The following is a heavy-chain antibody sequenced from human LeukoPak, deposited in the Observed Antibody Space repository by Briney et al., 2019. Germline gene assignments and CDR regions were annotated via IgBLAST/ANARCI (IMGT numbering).Heavy chain of an antibody. V-gene: IGHV3-23*01. CDR1: GFTFSSYA. CDR2: ISGSGGST. J-gene: IGHJ3*02. CDR3: EKAMLPRKPPNAFDI. D-gene: IGHD3-10*02. Sequence: GGSLRLSCAASGFTFSSYAMSWVRQAPGKGLEWVSAISGSGGSTYYADSMKGRFTISRDNSKNTLYLQMNSLRAEDTAVYYCEKAMLPRKPPNAFDIWGQGTMVTVSS.